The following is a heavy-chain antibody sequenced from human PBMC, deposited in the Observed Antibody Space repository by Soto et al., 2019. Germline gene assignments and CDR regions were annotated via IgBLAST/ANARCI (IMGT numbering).Heavy chain of an antibody. J-gene: IGHJ4*02. Sequence: GASVKVSCQAAGYSFKNYAVHWVRQAPGQRLEWMGFTNEGSGNTRFSQRFQGRISITRDTSASTVYLDLSSLTSEDTAIYYCARDDRSVSGVVTLDHWGPGTLVTVSS. V-gene: IGHV1-3*01. CDR2: TNEGSGNT. CDR1: GYSFKNYA. CDR3: ARDDRSVSGVVTLDH. D-gene: IGHD3-3*01.